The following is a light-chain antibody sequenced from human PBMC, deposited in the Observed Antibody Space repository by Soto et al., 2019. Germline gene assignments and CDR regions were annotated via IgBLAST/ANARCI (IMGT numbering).Light chain of an antibody. V-gene: IGKV3-20*01. J-gene: IGKJ2*01. CDR2: AVS. Sequence: EIVWTQSPGTLSLSPGEIATLSFRASQSVISSYLGWYQQKPGQAPRPLIYAVSSRATRIPGTFSGIGSATAFTLTISRLEHEDFAVYYCQLYGGSPMYTFGQGTKVDIK. CDR3: QLYGGSPMYT. CDR1: QSVISSY.